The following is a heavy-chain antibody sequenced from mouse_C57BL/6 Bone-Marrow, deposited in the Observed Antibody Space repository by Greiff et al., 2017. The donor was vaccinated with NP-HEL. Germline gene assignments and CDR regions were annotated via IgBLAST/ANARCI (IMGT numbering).Heavy chain of an antibody. Sequence: QVQLKQSGAELVRPGASVKLSCKASGYTFTDYYINWVKQRPGQGLEWIARIYPGSGNTYYNEKFKGKATLTAEKSSSTAYMQLSSLTSEDSAVYFCARWVWLRTFDYWGQGTTLTVSS. CDR3: ARWVWLRTFDY. V-gene: IGHV1-76*01. D-gene: IGHD2-2*01. CDR1: GYTFTDYY. CDR2: IYPGSGNT. J-gene: IGHJ2*01.